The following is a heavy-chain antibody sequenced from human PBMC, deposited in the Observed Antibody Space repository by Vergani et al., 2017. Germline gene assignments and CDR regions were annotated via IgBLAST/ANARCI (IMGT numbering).Heavy chain of an antibody. CDR1: GFTFSSYA. J-gene: IGHJ4*02. V-gene: IGHV3-23*01. D-gene: IGHD1-1*01. Sequence: EVQLLESGGGLVQPGGSLRLSCVASGFTFSSYAMSWVRQAPGKGLEWVSVISGRGGSTYYADSVKGRFTISRDNSRDTLYLQMNSLRAEDTAVYYCAGPPLLERRLGYSFDYWGQGTLVTVSS. CDR3: AGPPLLERRLGYSFDY. CDR2: ISGRGGST.